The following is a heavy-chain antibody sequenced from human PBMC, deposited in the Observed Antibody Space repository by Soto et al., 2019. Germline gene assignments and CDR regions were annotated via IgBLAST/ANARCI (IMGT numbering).Heavy chain of an antibody. CDR3: ARQEYSSSWYPEPFDY. V-gene: IGHV5-51*01. Sequence: LKISCKGSGYSFTSYWIGWVRQMPGKGLEWMGIIYPGDSDTRYSPSFQGQVTISADKSISTAYLQWSSLKASDTAMYYCARQEYSSSWYPEPFDYWGQGTLVTVSS. CDR1: GYSFTSYW. CDR2: IYPGDSDT. J-gene: IGHJ4*02. D-gene: IGHD6-13*01.